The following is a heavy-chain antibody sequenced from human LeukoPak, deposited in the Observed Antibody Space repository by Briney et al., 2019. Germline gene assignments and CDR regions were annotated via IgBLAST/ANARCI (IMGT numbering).Heavy chain of an antibody. V-gene: IGHV4-59*01. CDR1: GGSISSYY. CDR2: IYYSGST. J-gene: IGHJ3*02. Sequence: PSETLSLTCTVSGGSISSYYWSWIRQPPGKGLEWIGYIYYSGSTNYNPSLKSRVTISVDTSKNQFSLKLSSVTAADTAVYYRARLTYSSGWYEGDAFDTWGQGTMVTVSS. CDR3: ARLTYSSGWYEGDAFDT. D-gene: IGHD6-19*01.